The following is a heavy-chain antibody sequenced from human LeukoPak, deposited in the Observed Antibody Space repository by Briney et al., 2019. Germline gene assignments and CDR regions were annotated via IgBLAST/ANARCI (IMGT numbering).Heavy chain of an antibody. J-gene: IGHJ4*02. Sequence: PSETLSLTCTVSGGSISSGGYYWRWIRQPPGKGLEWIGYIYHSGSTYYNPSLKSRVTISVDRSKNQFSLKLSSVTAADTAVYYCARDCSSTSCYSSGDYWGQGTLVTASS. V-gene: IGHV4-30-2*01. CDR2: IYHSGST. CDR3: ARDCSSTSCYSSGDY. D-gene: IGHD2-2*02. CDR1: GGSISSGGYY.